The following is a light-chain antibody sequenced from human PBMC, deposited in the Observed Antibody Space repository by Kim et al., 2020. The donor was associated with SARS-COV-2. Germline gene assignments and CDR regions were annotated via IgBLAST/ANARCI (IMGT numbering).Light chain of an antibody. CDR2: QDS. CDR1: KLGDKY. Sequence: VSAGQTASITCAGDKLGDKYACWYQQKPGQSPVLVIYQDSKRPSGIPERFSGYNAGNTATLTISGTQAMDEADYYCQAWDSSTANVFGTGTKVTVL. J-gene: IGLJ1*01. CDR3: QAWDSSTANV. V-gene: IGLV3-1*01.